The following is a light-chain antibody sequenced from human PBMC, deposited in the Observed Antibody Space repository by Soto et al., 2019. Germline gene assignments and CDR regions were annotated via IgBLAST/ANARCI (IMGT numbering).Light chain of an antibody. CDR1: QSLVFSDGNTY. CDR2: QVS. V-gene: IGKV2-30*01. CDR3: IQGTHSPPGT. Sequence: DVVMTQSPLSLPVTLGQPASISCRSSQSLVFSDGNTYLNWFQQRPGQSPRRLIYQVSNRDSGGPDRFSGSGSGTDFTLKISRVEAEDVGVYYCIQGTHSPPGTFGQGTKVEIK. J-gene: IGKJ1*01.